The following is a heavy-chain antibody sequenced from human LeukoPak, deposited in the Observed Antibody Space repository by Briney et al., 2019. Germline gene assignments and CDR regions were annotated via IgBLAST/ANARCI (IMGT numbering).Heavy chain of an antibody. D-gene: IGHD5-24*01. CDR2: ISSSSSTI. V-gene: IGHV3-48*01. J-gene: IGHJ4*02. CDR3: ARGDRWLQPYFDY. Sequence: GGSLRLSCAASGFTFSSYSMTWVRQAPGKGLEWVSYISSSSSTIYYADSVKGRFTISRDNAKNSLYLQMNSLRAEDTAVYYCARGDRWLQPYFDYWGQGTLVTVSS. CDR1: GFTFSSYS.